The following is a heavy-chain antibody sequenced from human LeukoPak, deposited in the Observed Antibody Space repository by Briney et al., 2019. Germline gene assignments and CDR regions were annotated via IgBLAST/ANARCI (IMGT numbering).Heavy chain of an antibody. Sequence: GGSLRLSCAASGFTLSNYGMSWVRQAPGKGLEWVAGISDSGGRTNYADSVKGRFTISRDNSKNTLYLQMNSLRAEDTAVYYCGTHLCSNGCHVWGSQMDVWGDGTTVTVSS. D-gene: IGHD2-8*01. CDR1: GFTLSNYG. CDR3: GTHLCSNGCHVWGSQMDV. CDR2: ISDSGGRT. J-gene: IGHJ6*04. V-gene: IGHV3-23*01.